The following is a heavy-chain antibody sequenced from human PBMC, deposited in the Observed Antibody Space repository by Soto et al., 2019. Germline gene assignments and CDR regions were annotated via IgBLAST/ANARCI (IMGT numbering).Heavy chain of an antibody. D-gene: IGHD4-17*01. J-gene: IGHJ4*02. CDR1: GDSITNGGYY. CDR2: IYSNGYT. Sequence: PSETLSLTCTVSGDSITNGGYYWSWIRQFPGKGLEWIGYIYSNGYTYYNPSLESRVTISLDTSKNQFSLKLTSVTAADTAVYFCARIGLTTALLWGQGTLVTVSS. CDR3: ARIGLTTALL. V-gene: IGHV4-30-4*08.